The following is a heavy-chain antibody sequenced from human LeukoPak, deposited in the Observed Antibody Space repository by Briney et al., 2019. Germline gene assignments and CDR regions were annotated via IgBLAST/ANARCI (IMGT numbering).Heavy chain of an antibody. CDR1: GGSVSSTNW. V-gene: IGHV4-4*02. CDR2: VQLDGRT. CDR3: AGEGGFYRPLDY. J-gene: IGHJ4*02. D-gene: IGHD3-3*01. Sequence: PSETLSLTCAVSGGSVSSTNWWTWFRQPPGKGLEWIGEVQLDGRTNYNPSLTGRLTMSVDLYENLSSLKLTAVTAADTAVYYCAGEGGFYRPLDYSGQGTLVTVSS.